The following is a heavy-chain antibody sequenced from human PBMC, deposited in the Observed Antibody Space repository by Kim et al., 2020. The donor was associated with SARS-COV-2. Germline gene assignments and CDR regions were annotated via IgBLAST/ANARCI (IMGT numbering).Heavy chain of an antibody. Sequence: ASVKVSCKASGYTFTSYYMHWVRQAPGQGLEWMGIINPSGGSTSYAQKFQGRVTMTRDTSTSTVYMELSSLRSEDTAVYYCARTRYYYDSSGYYGRLDYWGQGTLVTVSS. CDR2: INPSGGST. J-gene: IGHJ4*02. D-gene: IGHD3-22*01. V-gene: IGHV1-46*01. CDR1: GYTFTSYY. CDR3: ARTRYYYDSSGYYGRLDY.